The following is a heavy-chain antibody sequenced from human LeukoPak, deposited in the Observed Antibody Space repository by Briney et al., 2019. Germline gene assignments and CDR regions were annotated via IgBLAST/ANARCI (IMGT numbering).Heavy chain of an antibody. D-gene: IGHD5-12*01. CDR2: IYDSGNT. CDR3: ARGDGYSGNWFDP. J-gene: IGHJ5*02. CDR1: GGPISSYY. V-gene: IGHV4-59*01. Sequence: SETLSLTCAVSGGPISSYYWNWIRQPPGKGLEWIGSIYDSGNTNYNPSLKSRVTTSVDTSKNQFSLKLSSVTAADTAVYYCARGDGYSGNWFDPWGQGTLVTVSS.